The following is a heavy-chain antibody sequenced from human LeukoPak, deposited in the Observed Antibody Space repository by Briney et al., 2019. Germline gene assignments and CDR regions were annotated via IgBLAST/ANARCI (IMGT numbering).Heavy chain of an antibody. D-gene: IGHD3-16*01. CDR2: ILYDGSNE. CDR1: GFTFSHYA. CDR3: ARDLGGPDY. J-gene: IGHJ4*02. V-gene: IGHV3-30-3*01. Sequence: GGSLRLSCAASGFTFSHYAIHWVRQAPGKGLEWVALILYDGSNEYYADSVKGRFSISRDNSKNTLYLQMNSLRAEDTAVYYCARDLGGPDYWGQGTLVTVSS.